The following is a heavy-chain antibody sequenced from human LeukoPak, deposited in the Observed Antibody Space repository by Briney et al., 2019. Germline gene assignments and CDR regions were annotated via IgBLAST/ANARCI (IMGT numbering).Heavy chain of an antibody. J-gene: IGHJ6*02. V-gene: IGHV3-21*01. CDR3: ARDREWLVGGYYYYYYGMDA. D-gene: IGHD6-19*01. CDR2: ISSSGSYI. CDR1: GFTFSSYS. Sequence: GGSLRLSCAASGFTFSSYSMNWVRQAPGKGLEWVSSISSSGSYIYYADSVKGRFTISRDNAKNSLYLQMNSRRGEDTAVYTRARDREWLVGGYYYYYYGMDAWGQGTTVTVSS.